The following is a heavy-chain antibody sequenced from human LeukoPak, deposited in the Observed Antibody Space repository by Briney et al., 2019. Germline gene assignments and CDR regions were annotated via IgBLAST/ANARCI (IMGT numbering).Heavy chain of an antibody. CDR3: ARGWGTSYYYYGLDF. J-gene: IGHJ6*02. D-gene: IGHD3-16*01. Sequence: GESLKISCKGSGYSFTKYWVGWVRQMPGKGLEWMRIIYPGDSNIIYSPSFQGQVTMSADKSISTAYLQWSSLKASDTAMYYCARGWGTSYYYYGLDFWGQGTTVTVS. V-gene: IGHV5-51*01. CDR2: IYPGDSNI. CDR1: GYSFTKYW.